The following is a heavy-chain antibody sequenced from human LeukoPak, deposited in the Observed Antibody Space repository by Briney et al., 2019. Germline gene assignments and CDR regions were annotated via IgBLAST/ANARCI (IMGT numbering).Heavy chain of an antibody. V-gene: IGHV3-11*04. J-gene: IGHJ4*02. CDR3: ARDRVIYDFWSGYFNSEVGEDRDY. CDR2: ISSSGRTI. Sequence: PGGSLRLSCAASGFTFSDYYMSWLRQAPGKGLEWVSYISSSGRTIYYADSVKGRFTISRDNAKNSLYLQMDSLRAEDTAVYYCARDRVIYDFWSGYFNSEVGEDRDYWGQGSLVTVSS. CDR1: GFTFSDYY. D-gene: IGHD3-3*01.